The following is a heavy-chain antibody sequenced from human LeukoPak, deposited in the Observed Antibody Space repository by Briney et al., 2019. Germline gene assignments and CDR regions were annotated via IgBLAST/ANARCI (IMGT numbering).Heavy chain of an antibody. V-gene: IGHV3-11*04. CDR2: ISSSGSTI. Sequence: GGSLRLSCAASGFTFSDYYMSWIRQAPGKGLEWVSYISSSGSTIYYADSVKGRFTISRDNSKNTLYLQMNSLRAEDTAVYYCARDGHYYDSSGLLDYWGQGTLVTVSS. D-gene: IGHD3-22*01. J-gene: IGHJ4*02. CDR1: GFTFSDYY. CDR3: ARDGHYYDSSGLLDY.